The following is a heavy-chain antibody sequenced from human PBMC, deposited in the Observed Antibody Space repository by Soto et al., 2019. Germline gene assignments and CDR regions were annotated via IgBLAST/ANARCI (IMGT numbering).Heavy chain of an antibody. D-gene: IGHD3-9*01. J-gene: IGHJ6*02. Sequence: GGSLRLSCAASGFTFSSYAMSWVRQAPGKGLEWVSAISGSGGSTYYADSVKGRFTISRDNSKNTLYLQMNSLRAEDTAVNYCAKGGPYYDILTGYLSGMDVWGQGTTVTVSS. V-gene: IGHV3-23*01. CDR3: AKGGPYYDILTGYLSGMDV. CDR2: ISGSGGST. CDR1: GFTFSSYA.